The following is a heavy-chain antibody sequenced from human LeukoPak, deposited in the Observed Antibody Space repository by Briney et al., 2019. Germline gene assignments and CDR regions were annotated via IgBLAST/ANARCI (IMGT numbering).Heavy chain of an antibody. Sequence: GGSLGLSCAASGFTFSSYGMHWVRQAPGKGLEWVAFIRYDGSNKYYADSVKGRFTISRDNSKNTLYLQMNSLRAEDTAVYYCAKFSSSIAARPIYWGQGTLVTVSS. D-gene: IGHD6-6*01. CDR1: GFTFSSYG. V-gene: IGHV3-30*02. J-gene: IGHJ4*02. CDR3: AKFSSSIAARPIY. CDR2: IRYDGSNK.